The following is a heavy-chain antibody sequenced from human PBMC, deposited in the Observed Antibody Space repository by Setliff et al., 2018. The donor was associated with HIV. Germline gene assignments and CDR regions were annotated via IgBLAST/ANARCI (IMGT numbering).Heavy chain of an antibody. CDR3: ARVVDADYLDY. CDR2: IFISGIT. D-gene: IGHD2-15*01. Sequence: SETLSLTCTVSGDSISSYYWTWIRQPPGKGLEWIGYIFISGITNYNPSLKSRVTISVDTSKNQFSLKLNSVTAADTAMYYCARVVDADYLDYWGQGTPVTVSS. CDR1: GDSISSYY. J-gene: IGHJ4*02. V-gene: IGHV4-4*08.